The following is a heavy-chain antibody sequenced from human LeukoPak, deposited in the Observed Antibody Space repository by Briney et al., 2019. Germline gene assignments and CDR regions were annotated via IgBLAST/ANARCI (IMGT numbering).Heavy chain of an antibody. V-gene: IGHV4-59*01. CDR2: IYYSGST. CDR1: GGSINSYY. J-gene: IGHJ3*02. D-gene: IGHD2-8*02. CDR3: ARDVAVLPSGVFDI. Sequence: SETLSLTCTVSGGSINSYYWSWIRQPPGKGLEWIGYIYYSGSTNYNPSLKSRVTISVDTSKNQFSLKLSSVTAADTAVYYCARDVAVLPSGVFDIWGQGTMVTVSS.